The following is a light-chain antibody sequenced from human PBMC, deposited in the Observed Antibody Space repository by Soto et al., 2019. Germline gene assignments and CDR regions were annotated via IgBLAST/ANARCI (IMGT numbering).Light chain of an antibody. V-gene: IGKV3-20*01. J-gene: IGKJ1*01. Sequence: IVLTQSPGTLSLSPGERATLSCWASQSVSSSYLAWYQQKPGQAPRLLIYGASSRATGIPDRFSGSGSGTDFSLTISRVEPEDFAVYYCLQYGTSPRTFGQGTKVEVK. CDR2: GAS. CDR3: LQYGTSPRT. CDR1: QSVSSSY.